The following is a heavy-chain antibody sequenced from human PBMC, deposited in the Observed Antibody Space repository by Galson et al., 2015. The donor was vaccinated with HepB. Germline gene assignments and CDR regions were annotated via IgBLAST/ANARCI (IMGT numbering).Heavy chain of an antibody. CDR1: GYTFTSYD. J-gene: IGHJ5*02. CDR3: ARGESAGMWFDP. V-gene: IGHV1-8*01. D-gene: IGHD6-13*01. Sequence: VKVSCKASGYTFTSYDINWVRQATGQGLEWMGWMNPNSGNTGYAQRFQGRVTMTRNTSISTAYMELSSLRSEDTAVYYCARGESAGMWFDPWGQGTLVTVSS. CDR2: MNPNSGNT.